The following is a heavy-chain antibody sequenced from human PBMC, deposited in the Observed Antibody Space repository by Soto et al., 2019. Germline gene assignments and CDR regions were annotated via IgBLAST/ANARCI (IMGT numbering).Heavy chain of an antibody. J-gene: IGHJ6*02. V-gene: IGHV3-30*18. Sequence: GGSLILSCAAAGFTFRGYGMHWVRQAPGKGLEWVAVISYDGSNKYYADSVKGRFTISRDNSKNTLYLQMNSLRAEDTAVYYCAKDWSPPVLEWLFSRDPPEFGMDVWGQGTTVTVSS. CDR3: AKDWSPPVLEWLFSRDPPEFGMDV. CDR2: ISYDGSNK. CDR1: GFTFRGYG. D-gene: IGHD3-3*01.